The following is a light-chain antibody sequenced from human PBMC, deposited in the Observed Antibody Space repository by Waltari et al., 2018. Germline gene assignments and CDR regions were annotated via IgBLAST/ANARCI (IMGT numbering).Light chain of an antibody. J-gene: IGKJ1*01. V-gene: IGKV3-20*01. CDR3: QQYGSSPPWT. Sequence: EIVLTQSPGTLSLSPGESATLSCRASQSVSSSYLAWYQQKPGQAPRLLIYGASSRATGIPDRFRGSGSGTDFTLTISRLEPEDFALYYCQQYGSSPPWTCGQGTKVEIK. CDR2: GAS. CDR1: QSVSSSY.